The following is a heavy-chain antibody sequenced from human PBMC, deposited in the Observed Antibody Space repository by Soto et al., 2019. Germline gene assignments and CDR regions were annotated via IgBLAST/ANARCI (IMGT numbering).Heavy chain of an antibody. CDR2: INPMFGTA. CDR1: GGTFSTYA. D-gene: IGHD5-18*01. V-gene: IGHV1-69*12. CDR3: ASGIQLWLRRINTGYSG. Sequence: QVQLVQSGAEVKKPESSVKVSCKAPGGTFSTYAISWVRQAPGQGLEWMGGINPMFGTANYAQRFQDRVTITADVSTNTVYMELSSLRSEDTAVYFCASGIQLWLRRINTGYSGWGQGTLVTVSS. J-gene: IGHJ4*02.